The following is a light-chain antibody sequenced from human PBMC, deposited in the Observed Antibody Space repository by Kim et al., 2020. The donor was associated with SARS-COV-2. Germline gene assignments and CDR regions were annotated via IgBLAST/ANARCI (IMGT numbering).Light chain of an antibody. V-gene: IGLV7-46*01. J-gene: IGLJ3*02. CDR2: DTN. CDR3: LLSSGGVRV. CDR1: TATGTSGHY. Sequence: PGGTVTLSCESSTATGTSGHYPYWFQQRPGQAPRTLIYDTNRKHSCTPARFSDSLLGGKAALTLSGAQPDDEADYYCLLSSGGVRVFGGGTQLTVL.